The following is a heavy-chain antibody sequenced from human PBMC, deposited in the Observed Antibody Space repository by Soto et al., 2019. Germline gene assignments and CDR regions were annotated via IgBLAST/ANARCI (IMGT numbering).Heavy chain of an antibody. CDR3: ARELAPRFPRGPDNWFDP. CDR2: INPSGGST. CDR1: GYTFTSYY. J-gene: IGHJ5*02. V-gene: IGHV1-46*03. D-gene: IGHD3-10*01. Sequence: QVQLVQSGAEVKKPGASVKVSCKASGYTFTSYYMHWVRQAPGQGLEWMGIINPSGGSTSYAQKFQGRVTMTMDTSTSTVYMELSSLRSEDTDVYYCARELAPRFPRGPDNWFDPGGQGTLVTVSS.